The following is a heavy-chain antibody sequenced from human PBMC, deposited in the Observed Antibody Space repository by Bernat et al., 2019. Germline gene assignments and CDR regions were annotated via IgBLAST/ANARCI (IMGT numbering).Heavy chain of an antibody. J-gene: IGHJ4*02. CDR3: AKSQIRIWYKLEY. CDR1: GFTFDDYA. Sequence: EVQLVESGGGVVQPGGSLRLSCAASGFTFDDYAMQWVRQAPGKGLEWVSLISGDGGRKYNTSSMKGRSTTSRENSKTSMHLKMTRLRPEATALYYFAKSQIRIWYKLEYGGKGTLVTFAP. V-gene: IGHV3-43*02. CDR2: ISGDGGRK. D-gene: IGHD3-3*02.